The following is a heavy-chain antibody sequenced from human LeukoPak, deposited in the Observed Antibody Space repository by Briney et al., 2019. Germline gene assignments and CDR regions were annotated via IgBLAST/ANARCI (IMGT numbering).Heavy chain of an antibody. V-gene: IGHV4-61*02. CDR1: GGSISSGSYY. CDR2: IYTSGST. CDR3: AREYVPAAIRQGFDP. D-gene: IGHD2-2*02. J-gene: IGHJ5*02. Sequence: PSQTLSLTCTVSGGSISSGSYYWSWIRQPAGKGLEWIGRIYTSGSTNYNPSLKSRVTISVATSKNQFSLKLSSVTAADTAVYYCAREYVPAAIRQGFDPWGQGTLVTVSS.